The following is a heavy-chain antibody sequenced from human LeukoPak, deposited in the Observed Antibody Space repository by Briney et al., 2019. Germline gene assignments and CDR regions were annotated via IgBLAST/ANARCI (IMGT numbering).Heavy chain of an antibody. CDR1: GDNFSNYW. Sequence: GESLNISCKDSGDNFSNYWIGWVRQMPGKGLEWMGTIYPGDSDTRYSPSFQGQVTISADKSISTAYLQWSSLKASDSAMYYCARPAGYGGNRFRDYWGQGTLVTVSS. V-gene: IGHV5-51*01. J-gene: IGHJ4*02. CDR3: ARPAGYGGNRFRDY. D-gene: IGHD4-23*01. CDR2: IYPGDSDT.